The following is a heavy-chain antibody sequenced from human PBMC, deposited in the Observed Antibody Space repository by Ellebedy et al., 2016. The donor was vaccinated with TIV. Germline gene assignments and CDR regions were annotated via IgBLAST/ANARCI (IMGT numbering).Heavy chain of an antibody. CDR2: TYDSYKCYN. V-gene: IGHV6-1*01. CDR1: GASISSNSTG. Sequence: MPSETLSLTCAISGASISSNSTGWNWSRQSPSRGLEWPGRTYDSYKCYNDYAVSVKSRITINSDTSKNQFSLQLNSMTPEDTAVYYCARRSSRNVMDVWGHGTTVTVAS. CDR3: ARRSSRNVMDV. J-gene: IGHJ6*02. D-gene: IGHD6-13*01.